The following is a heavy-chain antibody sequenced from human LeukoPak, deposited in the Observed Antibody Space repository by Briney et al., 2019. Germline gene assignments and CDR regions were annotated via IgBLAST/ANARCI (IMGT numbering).Heavy chain of an antibody. Sequence: GGSLRPSCAASGFTFSSYGMHWVRQAPGKGLEWVAVISYDGSNKYYADSVKGRFTISRDNSKNTLYLQMNSLRAEDTAVYYCAKDVSSSWYYFDSWGQGTLVTVSS. CDR2: ISYDGSNK. V-gene: IGHV3-30*18. CDR1: GFTFSSYG. CDR3: AKDVSSSWYYFDS. D-gene: IGHD6-13*01. J-gene: IGHJ4*02.